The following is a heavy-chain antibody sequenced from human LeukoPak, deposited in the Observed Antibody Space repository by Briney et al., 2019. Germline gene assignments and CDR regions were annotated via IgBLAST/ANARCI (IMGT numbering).Heavy chain of an antibody. Sequence: PSETLSLTCTVSGGSISSYYWSWIRQPPGKGLEWIGYIYTSGSTNYNPSLKSRVTISVDTSKNQFSLKLSSVTAADTAVCYCARHSDGYYDSSGYSGYYYMDVWGKGTTVTVSS. V-gene: IGHV4-4*09. CDR3: ARHSDGYYDSSGYSGYYYMDV. CDR2: IYTSGST. D-gene: IGHD3-22*01. J-gene: IGHJ6*03. CDR1: GGSISSYY.